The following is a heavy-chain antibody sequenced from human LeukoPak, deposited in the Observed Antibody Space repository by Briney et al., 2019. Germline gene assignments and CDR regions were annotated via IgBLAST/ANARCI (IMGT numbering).Heavy chain of an antibody. Sequence: GGSLRLSCAASGFTFSSYWMSWVRQAPGKGPEWVANIRQDESERYFADSVKGRFTISRDNAKKSVYLHMSSLRAEDTALYYCARLSAYYYGSYFYCYMDVWGKGTTVTVSS. D-gene: IGHD3-10*01. V-gene: IGHV3-7*01. J-gene: IGHJ6*03. CDR3: ARLSAYYYGSYFYCYMDV. CDR1: GFTFSSYW. CDR2: IRQDESER.